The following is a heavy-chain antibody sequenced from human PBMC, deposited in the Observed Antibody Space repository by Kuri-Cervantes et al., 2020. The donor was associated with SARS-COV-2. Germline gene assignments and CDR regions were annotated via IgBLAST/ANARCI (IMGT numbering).Heavy chain of an antibody. Sequence: SVKVSCKASGGTFSSYAISWVRQAPGQGLEWMGRIIPILGIANYAQKFQGRVTITADESTSTAYMELSSPRSEDTTVYYCARGGPAMVGYYYYGMDVWGQGTTVTVSS. CDR1: GGTFSSYA. J-gene: IGHJ6*02. CDR3: ARGGPAMVGYYYYGMDV. V-gene: IGHV1-69*04. CDR2: IIPILGIA. D-gene: IGHD5-18*01.